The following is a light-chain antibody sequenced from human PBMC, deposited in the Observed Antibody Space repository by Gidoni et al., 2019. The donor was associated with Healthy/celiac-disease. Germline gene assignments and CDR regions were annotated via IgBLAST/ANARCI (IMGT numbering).Light chain of an antibody. CDR1: QSVSSY. Sequence: EIVLPQSPATLSVSPGERATLSCRASQSVSSYLAWYQQKPGQAPRLLIYDASNRATGIPARFSGSGSGTDFTLTISSLEPEDFAVYYCQQRSNWPPSLTFGGXTKVEIK. V-gene: IGKV3-11*01. CDR2: DAS. J-gene: IGKJ4*01. CDR3: QQRSNWPPSLT.